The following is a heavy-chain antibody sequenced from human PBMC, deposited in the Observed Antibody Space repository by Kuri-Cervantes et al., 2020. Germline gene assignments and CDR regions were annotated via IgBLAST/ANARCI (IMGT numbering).Heavy chain of an antibody. Sequence: GESLKISCAASGFTFSSYDMHWVRQATGKGLEWVSAIGTAGDTYYPGSVKGRFTISRENAKNSLYLQMNSLRAGDTAVYYCAALRDAYYYYGMDVWGQGTTVTVSS. D-gene: IGHD4-17*01. CDR2: IGTAGDT. CDR3: AALRDAYYYYGMDV. V-gene: IGHV3-13*01. CDR1: GFTFSSYD. J-gene: IGHJ6*02.